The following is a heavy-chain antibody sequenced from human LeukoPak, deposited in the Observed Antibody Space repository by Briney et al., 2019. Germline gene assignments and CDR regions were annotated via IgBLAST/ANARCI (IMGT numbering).Heavy chain of an antibody. CDR1: GFTFDDYG. Sequence: GGSLRLSCAASGFTFDDYGMSWVRQAPGKGLEWVSGINWNDGSTGYADSVKGRFTISRDNAKNSLYLQMNSLRAEDTALYYCARDGYYYYYMDVWGKGTTVTVSS. J-gene: IGHJ6*03. CDR3: ARDGYYYYYMDV. V-gene: IGHV3-20*04. CDR2: INWNDGST.